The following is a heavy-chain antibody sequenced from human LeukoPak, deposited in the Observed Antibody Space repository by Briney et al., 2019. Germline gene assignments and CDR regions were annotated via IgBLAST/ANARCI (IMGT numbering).Heavy chain of an antibody. V-gene: IGHV3-66*01. CDR1: GFTFSSYA. CDR2: IYSGGST. Sequence: GGSLRLSCAASGFTFSSYAMSWVRQAPGKGLEWVSVIYSGGSTYYADSVEGRFTISRDNSKNTLYLQMNSLRAEDTAVYYCARGRSPTDFDYWGQGTLVTVSS. CDR3: ARGRSPTDFDY. J-gene: IGHJ4*02.